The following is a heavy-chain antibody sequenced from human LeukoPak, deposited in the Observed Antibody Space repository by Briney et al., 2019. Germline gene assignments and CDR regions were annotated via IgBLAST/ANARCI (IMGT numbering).Heavy chain of an antibody. CDR2: LYYSGTT. CDR1: GGSITSSFW. CDR3: ASIEGPHSLAGYGQYYYYGMDV. Sequence: PSETLSLTCAVFGGSITSSFWWSWVRQPPGKGLEWIGDLYYSGTTNYNPSLKSRVTISVDKSKNQFSLNLSSVTAADTAVYYCASIEGPHSLAGYGQYYYYGMDVWGQGTTVTVSS. D-gene: IGHD5-12*01. V-gene: IGHV4-4*02. J-gene: IGHJ6*02.